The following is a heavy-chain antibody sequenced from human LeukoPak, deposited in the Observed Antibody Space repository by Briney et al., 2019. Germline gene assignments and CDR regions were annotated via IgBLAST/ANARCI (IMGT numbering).Heavy chain of an antibody. J-gene: IGHJ5*02. CDR3: AHMNPLRFLEWKIGGWFDP. CDR2: IYWNDDK. CDR1: GFSLSTSGVG. V-gene: IGHV2-5*01. Sequence: SGPTLVNPTQTLTLTCTFSGFSLSTSGVGVGWIRQPPGKALEWLALIYWNDDKRYSPSLKSRLTITMDTSKNQVVLTMTNMDPVDTATYYCAHMNPLRFLEWKIGGWFDPWGQGTLVTVSS. D-gene: IGHD3-3*01.